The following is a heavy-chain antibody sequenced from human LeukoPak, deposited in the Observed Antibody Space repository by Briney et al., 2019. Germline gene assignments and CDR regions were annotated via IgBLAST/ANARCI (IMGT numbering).Heavy chain of an antibody. CDR3: ATDSGAMVVFDY. D-gene: IGHD5-18*01. Sequence: SETLSLTCTVSGGSISSYYWSWLRQPAGKGLEWIGRIYTSGSTNYNPSLKSRVTISVDKSKNQFSLKLSSVTAADTAVYYCATDSGAMVVFDYWGQGTLVTVSS. J-gene: IGHJ4*02. V-gene: IGHV4-4*07. CDR1: GGSISSYY. CDR2: IYTSGST.